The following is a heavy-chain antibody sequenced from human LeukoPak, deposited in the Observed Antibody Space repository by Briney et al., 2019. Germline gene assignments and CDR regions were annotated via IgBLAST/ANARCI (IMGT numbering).Heavy chain of an antibody. V-gene: IGHV3-30*18. CDR3: AKITPAATLYYYYMDV. Sequence: GGSLRLSCAASGFTFSSYGMHWVRQAPGKGLEWVAVISYDGSNKYYADSVKGRFTISRDNSKNTLYLQMNSLRAEDTAVYYCAKITPAATLYYYYMDVWGKGTTVTVSS. D-gene: IGHD2-2*01. CDR1: GFTFSSYG. J-gene: IGHJ6*03. CDR2: ISYDGSNK.